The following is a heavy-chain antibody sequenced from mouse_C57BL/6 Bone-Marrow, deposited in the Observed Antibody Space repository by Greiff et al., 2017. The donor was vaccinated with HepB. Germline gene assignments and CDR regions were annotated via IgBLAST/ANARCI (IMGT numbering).Heavy chain of an antibody. CDR3: AREGGGYGPFAY. CDR1: GYSFTGYF. D-gene: IGHD1-1*02. J-gene: IGHJ3*01. CDR2: INPYNGDT. V-gene: IGHV1-20*01. Sequence: VQLQQPGAELVKPGDSVKISCKASGYSFTGYFMNWVMQSHGKSLEWIGRINPYNGDTFYNQKFKGKATLTVDKSSSTAHMELRSLTSEDSAVYYCAREGGGYGPFAYWGQGTLVTVSA.